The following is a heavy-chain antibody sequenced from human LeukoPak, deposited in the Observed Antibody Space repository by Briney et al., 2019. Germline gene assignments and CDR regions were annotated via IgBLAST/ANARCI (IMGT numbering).Heavy chain of an antibody. CDR2: IYYSGST. CDR3: ARQPAADAFDI. D-gene: IGHD2-2*01. Sequence: SETLSLTCTVSGGSISSGGYYWSWIRQPPGKGLEWIGYIYYSGSTYYNPSLKSRVTISVDRSKNQFSLKLSSVTAADTAVYYCARQPAADAFDIWGQGTMVTVSS. CDR1: GGSISSGGYY. J-gene: IGHJ3*02. V-gene: IGHV4-30-2*01.